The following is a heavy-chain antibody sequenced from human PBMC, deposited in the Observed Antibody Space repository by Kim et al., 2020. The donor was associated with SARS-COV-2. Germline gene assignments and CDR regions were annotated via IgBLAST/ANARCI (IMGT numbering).Heavy chain of an antibody. CDR3: ARGFSGSYYSWVDY. J-gene: IGHJ4*02. Sequence: GGSLRLSCAASGFTFSSYAMHWVRQAPGKGLEWVAVISYDGSNKYYADSVKGRFTISRDNSKNTLYLQMNSLRAEDTAVYYCARGFSGSYYSWVDYWGQGTLVTVSS. CDR1: GFTFSSYA. V-gene: IGHV3-30*04. CDR2: ISYDGSNK. D-gene: IGHD1-26*01.